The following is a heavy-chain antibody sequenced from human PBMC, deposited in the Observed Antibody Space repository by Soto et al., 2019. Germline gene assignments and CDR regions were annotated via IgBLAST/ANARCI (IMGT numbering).Heavy chain of an antibody. Sequence: EVQLLESGGGLVQPGGSLRLSCAASGFTFSNYAIYWVRQAPGKGLEWVSAISGSGGTTYYADSVQGRFTISRDNSKNTLYMQMNRLRGEDTALYYCAKGTDCGGDCYSGYFDYWGQGTLVTVSS. CDR2: ISGSGGTT. J-gene: IGHJ4*02. D-gene: IGHD2-21*02. V-gene: IGHV3-23*01. CDR3: AKGTDCGGDCYSGYFDY. CDR1: GFTFSNYA.